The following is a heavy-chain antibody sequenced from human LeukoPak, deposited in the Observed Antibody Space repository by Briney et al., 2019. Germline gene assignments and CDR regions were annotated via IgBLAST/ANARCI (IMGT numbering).Heavy chain of an antibody. CDR1: GYTFTGYY. D-gene: IGHD3-22*01. CDR2: MNPNSGNT. Sequence: ASVKVSCKASGYTFTGYYMHWVRQAPGQGLEWMGWMNPNSGNTGYAQKFQGRVTMTRNTSISTAYMELSSLRSEDTAVYYCARESSIVVVNYFQHWGQGTLVTVSS. CDR3: ARESSIVVVNYFQH. V-gene: IGHV1-8*02. J-gene: IGHJ1*01.